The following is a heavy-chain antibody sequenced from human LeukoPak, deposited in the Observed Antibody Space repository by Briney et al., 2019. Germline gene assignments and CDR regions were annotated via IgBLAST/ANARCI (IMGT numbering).Heavy chain of an antibody. V-gene: IGHV1-24*01. J-gene: IGHJ4*02. CDR2: FDPEDGET. CDR1: GYTLTELS. CDR3: ARDGIPYGDYGYFDY. Sequence: ASVKVSCKVSGYTLTELSMHWVRQAPGKGLEWMGGFDPEDGETIYAQKFQGRVTMTEDTSTDTAYMELSRLRSDDTAVYYCARDGIPYGDYGYFDYWGQGTLVTVSS. D-gene: IGHD4-17*01.